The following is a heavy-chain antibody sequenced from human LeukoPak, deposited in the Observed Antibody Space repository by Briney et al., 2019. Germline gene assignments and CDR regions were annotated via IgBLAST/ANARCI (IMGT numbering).Heavy chain of an antibody. CDR3: GRDQSSGPGSYQDY. D-gene: IGHD3-10*01. Sequence: ASVKVSCKASGYTFATYGISWVRQAPGQGLEGMGWISGYNGNTNFDQKLQARVTLTADTSTNTAYMELRSLRSDDTAVYYCGRDQSSGPGSYQDYWGQGTLVTVSS. J-gene: IGHJ4*02. V-gene: IGHV1-18*01. CDR2: ISGYNGNT. CDR1: GYTFATYG.